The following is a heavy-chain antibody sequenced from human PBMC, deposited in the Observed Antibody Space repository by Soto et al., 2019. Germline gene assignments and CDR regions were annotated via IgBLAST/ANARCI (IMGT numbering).Heavy chain of an antibody. CDR1: GYTFTSYG. CDR3: ARELVYGYNWCAP. CDR2: ISAYNGNT. J-gene: IGHJ5*02. V-gene: IGHV1-18*04. D-gene: IGHD2-8*01. Sequence: ASVNVSCKASGYTFTSYGISWVRQAPGQGLEWMGWISAYNGNTNYAQKFQGRVTMTTDTSTSTAYMELRSLRSDDTAVYYCARELVYGYNWCAPWGQGTLVIVSP.